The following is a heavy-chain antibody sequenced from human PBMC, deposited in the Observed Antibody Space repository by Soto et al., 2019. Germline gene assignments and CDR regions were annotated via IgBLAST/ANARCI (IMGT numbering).Heavy chain of an antibody. CDR1: GESLSSRIAG. Sequence: PSQTLSLTSXISGESLSSRIAGSNSLRHYRSRGLEWLGGTYYRSKLSTDYAVSVKSRIIIHPDTSNNQFALQLNSVTPEDTAVYYCTRALSGSYDSWGQGTLVTVSS. V-gene: IGHV6-1*01. D-gene: IGHD1-26*01. CDR2: TYYRSKLST. J-gene: IGHJ5*01. CDR3: TRALSGSYDS.